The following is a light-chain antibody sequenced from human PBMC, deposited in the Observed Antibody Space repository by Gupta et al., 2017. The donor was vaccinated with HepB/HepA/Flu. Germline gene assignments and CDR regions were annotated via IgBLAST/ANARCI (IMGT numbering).Light chain of an antibody. V-gene: IGLV1-44*01. CDR1: SSNIGRNT. J-gene: IGLJ1*01. Sequence: QSVLTQPPSASGTPGQTVTISCSGSSSNIGRNTVDWYQPVPGTAPKLLIYNSDQRPSGVPDRFSGSKSATSASLATSGLHAEDEADYYCAAWDDSLKAYVFGSGTKVTVL. CDR2: NSD. CDR3: AAWDDSLKAYV.